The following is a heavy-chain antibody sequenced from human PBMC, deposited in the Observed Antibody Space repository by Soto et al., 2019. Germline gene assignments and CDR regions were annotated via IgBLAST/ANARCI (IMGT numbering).Heavy chain of an antibody. CDR2: INHSGST. Sequence: QVQLQQWGAGLLKPSETLSLTCAVYGGSFSGYYWSWIRQPPGKGLEWIGEINHSGSTNYNPSLKSRVTISVDTSKNQFSLKLSSMTAADTAVYYCAAIGNIAVAGPKRAFDIWGQGTMVTVSS. CDR1: GGSFSGYY. J-gene: IGHJ3*02. D-gene: IGHD6-19*01. CDR3: AAIGNIAVAGPKRAFDI. V-gene: IGHV4-34*01.